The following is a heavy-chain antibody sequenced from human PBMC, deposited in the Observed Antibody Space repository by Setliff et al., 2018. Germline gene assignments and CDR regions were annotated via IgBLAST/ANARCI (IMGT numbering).Heavy chain of an antibody. J-gene: IGHJ5*02. CDR2: INVGGTNT. CDR3: SRDPNGDYVGALDP. CDR1: TFSSFA. Sequence: TFSSFAMSWVRQAPGKRLEWVSIINVGGTNTYYRDSVKGRFSISRDNSRNTLYLQMNSLRAEDTASYFCSRDPNGDYVGALDPWGQGILVTVSS. V-gene: IGHV3-23*01. D-gene: IGHD4-17*01.